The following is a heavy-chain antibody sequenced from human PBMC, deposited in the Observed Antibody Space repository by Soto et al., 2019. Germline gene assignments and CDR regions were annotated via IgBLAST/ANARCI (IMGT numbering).Heavy chain of an antibody. D-gene: IGHD5-12*01. CDR2: IDPSDSYT. V-gene: IGHV5-10-1*01. J-gene: IGHJ6*02. CDR3: ARHLEMATHYYYCGMDV. Sequence: GESLKISCKGSGYSFTSYWISWVRQMPGKGLEWMGRIDPSDSYTNYSPSFQGHVTISADKSISTAYLQWSSLKASDTAMYYCARHLEMATHYYYCGMDVWGQGTTVTVSS. CDR1: GYSFTSYW.